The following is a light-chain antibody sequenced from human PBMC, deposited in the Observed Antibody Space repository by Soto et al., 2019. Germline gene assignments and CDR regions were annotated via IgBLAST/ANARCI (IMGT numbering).Light chain of an antibody. CDR3: QQLNSFPIT. Sequence: IQLTQSPSSLSASVGDRVSITCRAIQGIASYLAWYQQKPGKAPKLLIYAATTLQSGVPSRFSGSGSETDLTLTITSLQPEDFATYYCQQLNSFPITLGQGTRLEIK. J-gene: IGKJ5*01. CDR2: AAT. CDR1: QGIASY. V-gene: IGKV1-9*01.